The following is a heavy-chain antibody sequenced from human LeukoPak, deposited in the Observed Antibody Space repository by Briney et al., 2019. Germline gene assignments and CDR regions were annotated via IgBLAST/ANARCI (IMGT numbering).Heavy chain of an antibody. Sequence: GGSLRLSCAASGFTFSSYEMNWVRQAPGKGREWVSYISSSGSTIYYADSVKGRFTISRDNAKNSLYLQMNSLRAEDTAVYYCARDSSGWYASALSYMDVWGKGTTVTVPS. CDR1: GFTFSSYE. CDR2: ISSSGSTI. CDR3: ARDSSGWYASALSYMDV. V-gene: IGHV3-48*03. D-gene: IGHD6-19*01. J-gene: IGHJ6*03.